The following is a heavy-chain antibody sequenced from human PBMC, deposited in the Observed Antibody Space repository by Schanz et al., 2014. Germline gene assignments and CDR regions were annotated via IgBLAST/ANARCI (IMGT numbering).Heavy chain of an antibody. CDR3: AIHYGDRPL. D-gene: IGHD4-17*01. CDR2: INPSGGST. J-gene: IGHJ4*02. V-gene: IGHV1-46*01. Sequence: QVQLVQSGAEVKKPGVSVKVSCKASGYTFTSYYMHWVRQAPGQGLEWMGIINPSGGSTSYAQNFQGRVPMTRDTSLKTAYMEMTDLKFEDAGLYYCAIHYGDRPLWGQGTLIAFSS. CDR1: GYTFTSYY.